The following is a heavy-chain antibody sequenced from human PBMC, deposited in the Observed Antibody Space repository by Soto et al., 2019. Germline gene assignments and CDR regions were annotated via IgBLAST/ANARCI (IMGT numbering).Heavy chain of an antibody. CDR2: IYWDDDK. D-gene: IGHD2-21*02. Sequence: QITLKESGPTLVKPTQTLTLTCTFSAFSLSTGGVGVGWIRQPTGKALEWLALIYWDDDKRYSPSLRSRLTITKDTSKNQVVLTMTNMAPVDTATYYCIQSRCGGDCLQSYASYYYYGMDVWGQGTTVTVSS. J-gene: IGHJ6*02. CDR1: AFSLSTGGVG. V-gene: IGHV2-5*02. CDR3: IQSRCGGDCLQSYASYYYYGMDV.